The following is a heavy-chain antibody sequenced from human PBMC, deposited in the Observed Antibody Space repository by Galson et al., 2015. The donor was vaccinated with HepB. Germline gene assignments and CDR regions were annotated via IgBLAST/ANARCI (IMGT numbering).Heavy chain of an antibody. V-gene: IGHV3-53*01. J-gene: IGHJ4*02. D-gene: IGHD2-21*02. CDR3: AREPRYCGGDCPFDY. CDR2: IYSGGST. Sequence: ASGFTVSSNYMSWVRQAPGKGLEWVSVIYSGGSTYYADSVKGRFTISRDNSKNTLYLQMNSLRAEDTAVYYCAREPRYCGGDCPFDYWGQGTLVTVSS. CDR1: GFTVSSNY.